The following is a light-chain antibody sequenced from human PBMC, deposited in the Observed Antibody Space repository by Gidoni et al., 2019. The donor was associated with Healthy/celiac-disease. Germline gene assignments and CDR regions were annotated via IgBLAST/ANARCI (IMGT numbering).Light chain of an antibody. V-gene: IGKV2-28*01. CDR1: QSLLHSNVYNY. J-gene: IGKJ1*01. CDR2: LGS. Sequence: DIVMTQSPLSLPVTPGEPASISCRSSQSLLHSNVYNYLDWYLQKPGQAPQLLIDLGSNRASGVPDRFSGSGSGTDFTLKISIVEAEDVGVYYCMQALQTPRFGQGTKVEIK. CDR3: MQALQTPR.